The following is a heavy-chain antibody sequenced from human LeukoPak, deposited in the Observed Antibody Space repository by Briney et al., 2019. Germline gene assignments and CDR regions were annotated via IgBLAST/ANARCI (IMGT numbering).Heavy chain of an antibody. Sequence: ASVKVSCKASGYTFTGYYMHWVRQAPGQGLEWMGRINPNSGGTNYAQKFQGRVTMTRDTSISTAYMELSRLRSDDTAVYYCAREVVVISGWFDPWGQGTLVTVSS. D-gene: IGHD3-22*01. CDR2: INPNSGGT. V-gene: IGHV1-2*06. J-gene: IGHJ5*02. CDR1: GYTFTGYY. CDR3: AREVVVISGWFDP.